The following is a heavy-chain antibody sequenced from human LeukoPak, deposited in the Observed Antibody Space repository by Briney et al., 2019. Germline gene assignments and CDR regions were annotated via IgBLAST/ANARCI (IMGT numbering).Heavy chain of an antibody. V-gene: IGHV3-11*01. J-gene: IGHJ5*02. Sequence: GGALRLSCVASGFNFSDYYMSWIRLTPGKGLEWVSYISSRSITIYYVDPVKGRFTIFRDDAKNSLSLQMNNLRAEDTALYYCVRGRDCVGVAASLDLWGRGTLVTVS. CDR3: VRGRDCVGVAASLDL. D-gene: IGHD2-21*02. CDR1: GFNFSDYY. CDR2: ISSRSITI.